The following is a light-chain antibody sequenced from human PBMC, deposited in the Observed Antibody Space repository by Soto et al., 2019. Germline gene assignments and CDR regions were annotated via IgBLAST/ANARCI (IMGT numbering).Light chain of an antibody. V-gene: IGLV2-8*01. Sequence: QSALTQPPSASGSPGQSVTISCTGTSSDVGSSYNYVSWYQQHSGKAPKLMLYEVSKRPSGVPDRFSGSKSGNTASLTVSGLQADDEADYYCGSYVGNDIVLFGGGTKLTVL. CDR1: SSDVGSSYNY. J-gene: IGLJ2*01. CDR3: GSYVGNDIVL. CDR2: EVS.